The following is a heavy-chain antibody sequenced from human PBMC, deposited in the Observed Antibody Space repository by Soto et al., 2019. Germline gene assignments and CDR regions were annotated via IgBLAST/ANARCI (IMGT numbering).Heavy chain of an antibody. V-gene: IGHV3-43*01. D-gene: IGHD1-26*01. CDR3: AKDIGLVTSPYGMDV. Sequence: PGGSLRLSCAASGFTFDDYTMHWVRQAPGKGLEWVSLISWDGGSTYYADSVKGRFTISRDNSKNSLYLQMNSLRTEDTALYYCAKDIGLVTSPYGMDVWGQGTTVTVSS. J-gene: IGHJ6*02. CDR2: ISWDGGST. CDR1: GFTFDDYT.